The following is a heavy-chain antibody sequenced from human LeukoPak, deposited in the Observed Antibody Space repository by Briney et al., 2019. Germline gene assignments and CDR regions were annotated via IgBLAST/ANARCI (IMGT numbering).Heavy chain of an antibody. CDR2: IYTSGST. V-gene: IGHV4-4*07. Sequence: SETLSLTCTVSGGSISSYYLSWIRQPAGKGLEWIGRIYTSGSTNYNPSLKSRVTMSADTSKNQFSLKLSSVTAADTAVYYCARENYYDSSGYQPWGQGTLVTVSS. CDR1: GGSISSYY. J-gene: IGHJ5*02. CDR3: ARENYYDSSGYQP. D-gene: IGHD3-22*01.